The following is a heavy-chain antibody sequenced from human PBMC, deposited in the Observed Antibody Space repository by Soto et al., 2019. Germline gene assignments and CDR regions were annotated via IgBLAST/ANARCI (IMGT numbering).Heavy chain of an antibody. CDR2: ISNDGSKK. CDR3: AKDSIRRSFSRSSTRARDAFDI. Sequence: PGGSLRLSCAASGFSFRSYHMDWVRQAPGKGLEWVAVISNDGSKKYYADSVKGRFTISRDNAENSLHLQMNSLRAEDTAVYYCAKDSIRRSFSRSSTRARDAFDIWGQGTMVTVSS. CDR1: GFSFRSYH. D-gene: IGHD6-6*01. J-gene: IGHJ3*02. V-gene: IGHV3-30-3*01.